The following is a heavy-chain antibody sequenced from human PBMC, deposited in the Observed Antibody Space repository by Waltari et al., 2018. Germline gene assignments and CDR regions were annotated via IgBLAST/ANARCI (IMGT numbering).Heavy chain of an antibody. J-gene: IGHJ5*02. Sequence: QVQLQQWGAGLLKPSETLSLTCAVYGGSFSGYYWSWIRQPPGKGLEWIGEINHSGSTNYNPSLKSRVTISVDTSKNQFSLKLSSVTAADTAVYYCARGLLKRRRSYYDSSGYYINWFDPWGQGTLVTVSS. V-gene: IGHV4-34*01. D-gene: IGHD3-22*01. CDR1: GGSFSGYY. CDR2: INHSGST. CDR3: ARGLLKRRRSYYDSSGYYINWFDP.